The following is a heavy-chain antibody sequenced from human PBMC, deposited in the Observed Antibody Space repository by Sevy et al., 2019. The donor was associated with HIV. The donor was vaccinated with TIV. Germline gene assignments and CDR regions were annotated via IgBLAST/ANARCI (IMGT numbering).Heavy chain of an antibody. CDR3: ARGQWEHPY. J-gene: IGHJ4*02. Sequence: SETLSLTCAVYGGSLSGYYWSWIRQTPGKRLEGIGDIIPSGDTNYNPSLKSRVTISIDTSKNQFSLKLNSVTAADTAMYFCARGQWEHPYWGQGSLVTVSS. CDR1: GGSLSGYY. V-gene: IGHV4-34*01. D-gene: IGHD1-26*01. CDR2: IIPSGDT.